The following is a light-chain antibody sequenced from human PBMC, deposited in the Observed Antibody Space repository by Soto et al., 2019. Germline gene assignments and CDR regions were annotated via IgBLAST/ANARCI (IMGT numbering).Light chain of an antibody. J-gene: IGKJ5*01. CDR3: QQYNKWSAIS. CDR2: DTS. Sequence: EIVLTQSPASLSVSPGERVTLSCRASQSIARKLAWYQQKPGQAPRLLIYDTSTRATRLPARFSGSGSGTEFTLTISSLQSEDSAVYYCQQYNKWSAISFGQGTRLE. V-gene: IGKV3-15*01. CDR1: QSIARK.